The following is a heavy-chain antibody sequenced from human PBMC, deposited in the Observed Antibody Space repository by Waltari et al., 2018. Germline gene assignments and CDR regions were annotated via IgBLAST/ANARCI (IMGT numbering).Heavy chain of an antibody. CDR1: GGSFSGYY. J-gene: IGHJ6*03. Sequence: QVQLQQWGAGLLKPSETLSLTCAVYGGSFSGYYWSWIRQPPGKGLEWIGEINQSGCTNYNPSLKGRVTISVCTSKNQFSLKLSSVTAADTAVYYCARDSGIRPPLRYYYMDVWGKGTTVTVSS. D-gene: IGHD3-10*01. V-gene: IGHV4-34*01. CDR3: ARDSGIRPPLRYYYMDV. CDR2: INQSGCT.